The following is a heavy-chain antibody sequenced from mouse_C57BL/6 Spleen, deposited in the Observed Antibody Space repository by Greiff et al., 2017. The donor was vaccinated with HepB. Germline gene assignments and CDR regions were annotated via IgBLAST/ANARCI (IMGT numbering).Heavy chain of an antibody. CDR2: ISYDGSN. D-gene: IGHD2-4*01. Sequence: DVQLQESGPGLVKPSQSLSLTCSVTGYSITSGYYWNWIRQFPGNKLEWMGYISYDGSNNYNPSLKNRISITRDTSKNQLFLKLNSVTTEDTATYYCAREGYYEYDRCFAYWGQGTLVTVSA. CDR1: GYSITSGYY. V-gene: IGHV3-6*01. CDR3: AREGYYEYDRCFAY. J-gene: IGHJ3*01.